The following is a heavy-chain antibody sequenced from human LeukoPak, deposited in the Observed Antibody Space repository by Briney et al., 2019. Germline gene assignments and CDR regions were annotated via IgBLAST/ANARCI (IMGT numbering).Heavy chain of an antibody. Sequence: ASVKVSCKASGYTFTSYDINWVRQATGQGLEWMGWMNPNSGNTGYAQKFQGRVTMTRNTSISTAYMEPSSLRSEDTAVYYCARGGGGPYDILTGQLDYWGQGTLVTVSS. CDR3: ARGGGGPYDILTGQLDY. CDR1: GYTFTSYD. D-gene: IGHD3-9*01. J-gene: IGHJ4*02. V-gene: IGHV1-8*01. CDR2: MNPNSGNT.